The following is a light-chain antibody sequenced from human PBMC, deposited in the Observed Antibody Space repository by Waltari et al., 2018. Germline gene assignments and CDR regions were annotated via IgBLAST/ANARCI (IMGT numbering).Light chain of an antibody. J-gene: IGLJ1*01. Sequence: QSALTQPASVSGSPGQSITISCPGPSHDVGHYNLVSWYQQYPGKVPQLIIYEVNKRPSGVSHRFSGSKSRNTASLTISGLQAEDEADYYCFSYTGDTTLYVFGTGTKVTVL. CDR3: FSYTGDTTLYV. CDR1: SHDVGHYNL. V-gene: IGLV2-23*02. CDR2: EVN.